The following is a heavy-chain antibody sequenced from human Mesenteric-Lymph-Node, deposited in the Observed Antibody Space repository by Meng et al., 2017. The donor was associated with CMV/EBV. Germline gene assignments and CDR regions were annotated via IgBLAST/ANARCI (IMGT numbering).Heavy chain of an antibody. Sequence: GESLKISCAASGFTFSSYSMNWVRQAPGKGLEWVSSISSSSSYIYYADSVKGRFTISRDNSKNTLYLQMNSLRAEDTAVYYGGEDPSWSGYSDYYCYGMDVWGQGTTVTVSS. CDR2: ISSSSSYI. CDR3: GEDPSWSGYSDYYCYGMDV. J-gene: IGHJ6*02. V-gene: IGHV3-21*01. CDR1: GFTFSSYS. D-gene: IGHD3-3*01.